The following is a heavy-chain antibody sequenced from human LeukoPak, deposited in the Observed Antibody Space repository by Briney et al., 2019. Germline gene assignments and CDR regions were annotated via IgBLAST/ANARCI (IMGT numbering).Heavy chain of an antibody. CDR3: ARGGSWYLSF. Sequence: SGTLSLTCAVSGGSVSSSNWWSWVRQPPGKGLEWIGEISYSGSTNYNPSLKSRVTASVDKSKNQLSLELSSVTAADTAVYYCARGGSWYLSFWGQGTLVTVSS. D-gene: IGHD6-13*01. CDR2: ISYSGST. V-gene: IGHV4-4*02. CDR1: GGSVSSSNW. J-gene: IGHJ4*02.